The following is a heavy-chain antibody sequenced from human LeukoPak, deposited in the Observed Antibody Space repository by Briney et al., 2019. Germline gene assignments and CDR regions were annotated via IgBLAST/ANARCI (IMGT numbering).Heavy chain of an antibody. V-gene: IGHV3-21*01. D-gene: IGHD2-15*01. Sequence: GGSLRLSCAASGFTFSSYSMNWVRQAPGKGLEWVSSISSSSSYIYYADSVKGRFTISRDNAKNSLYLQMNSLRAEDTAAYYCARVTPPLLGYCSGGSCYADYWGQGTLVTVSS. CDR1: GFTFSSYS. CDR2: ISSSSSYI. J-gene: IGHJ4*02. CDR3: ARVTPPLLGYCSGGSCYADY.